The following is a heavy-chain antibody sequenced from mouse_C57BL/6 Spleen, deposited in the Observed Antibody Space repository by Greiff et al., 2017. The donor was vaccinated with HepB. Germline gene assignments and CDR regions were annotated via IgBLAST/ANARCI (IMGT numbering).Heavy chain of an antibody. Sequence: VQLQQSGPELVKPGASVKISCKASGYSFTDYNMNWVKQSNGKSLEWIGVINPNYGTTSTNQKFKGKATLTVDQSSSTAYMQLNSLTSEDSAVYFCAWYYYSSSYGGYFDVWGTGTTVTVSS. CDR1: GYSFTDYN. J-gene: IGHJ1*03. V-gene: IGHV1-39*01. CDR2: INPNYGTT. D-gene: IGHD1-1*01. CDR3: AWYYYSSSYGGYFDV.